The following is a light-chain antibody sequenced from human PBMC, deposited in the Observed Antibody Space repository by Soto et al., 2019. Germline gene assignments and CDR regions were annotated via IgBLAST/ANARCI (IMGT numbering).Light chain of an antibody. V-gene: IGKV1-39*01. Sequence: DIQMTQSPSSLSASVGDRVTITCRASQTISIDLNWYQQKPGEVPTLLISATSTLQSGVPSRFARAGSWTDFTLTISSLQPEDFATYYCPQSHCTPTFGGGTKVEIK. CDR3: PQSHCTPT. CDR2: ATS. CDR1: QTISID. J-gene: IGKJ4*01.